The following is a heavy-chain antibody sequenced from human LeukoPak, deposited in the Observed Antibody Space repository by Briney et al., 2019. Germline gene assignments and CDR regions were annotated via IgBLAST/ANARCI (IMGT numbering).Heavy chain of an antibody. J-gene: IGHJ5*02. D-gene: IGHD6-19*01. Sequence: SETLSLTCTVSGGSISSYYWSWIRQPPGKGLERIGYIYYSGSTNYNPSLKSRVTISVDTSKNQFSLKLSSVTAADTAVYYCARDHSSGWYGTRFDPWGQGTLVTVSS. CDR1: GGSISSYY. CDR2: IYYSGST. CDR3: ARDHSSGWYGTRFDP. V-gene: IGHV4-59*01.